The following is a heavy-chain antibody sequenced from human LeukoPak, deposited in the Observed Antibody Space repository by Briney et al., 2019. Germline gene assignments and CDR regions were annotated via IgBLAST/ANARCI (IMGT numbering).Heavy chain of an antibody. Sequence: GGSLRLSCAASGFTFTNYAMNWARQAPGKGLEWVSVISGSGGTTYYADSVKGRFTISRDNSKNTLYLQMNSLRAEDTAVYYCAKDSSSGYYGGFDYWGQGTLVTVSS. J-gene: IGHJ4*02. D-gene: IGHD3-22*01. CDR3: AKDSSSGYYGGFDY. V-gene: IGHV3-23*01. CDR2: ISGSGGTT. CDR1: GFTFTNYA.